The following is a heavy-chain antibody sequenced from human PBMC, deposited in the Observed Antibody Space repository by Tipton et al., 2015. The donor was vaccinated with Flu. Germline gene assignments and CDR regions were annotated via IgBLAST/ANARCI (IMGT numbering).Heavy chain of an antibody. CDR3: ARGDCSSTSCLDY. Sequence: GLVKPSETLSLSCTVSGGSISNYYWNWIRQPAGKGLEWIGRIFTSGSTNYNPSLESRVTMSVDTSKNQFSLKLSSVTAADTAVYYCARGDCSSTSCLDYWGQGTLVTVSS. J-gene: IGHJ4*02. CDR1: GGSISNYY. D-gene: IGHD2-2*01. V-gene: IGHV4-4*07. CDR2: IFTSGST.